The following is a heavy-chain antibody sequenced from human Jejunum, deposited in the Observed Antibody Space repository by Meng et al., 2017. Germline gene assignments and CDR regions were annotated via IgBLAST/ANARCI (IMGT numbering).Heavy chain of an antibody. J-gene: IGHJ6*02. CDR2: MNPNNGNT. V-gene: IGHV1-8*01. Sequence: ASVKVSCKASGYTFTTYDINWVRQATGQGLEWMGWMNPNNGNTGYAQKFQGRVTMTRNTSINTAYVELTSLRSEDTAVYYCARAYCTTSNCRYYSDDGIDLWGQGTTVTVSS. CDR3: ARAYCTTSNCRYYSDDGIDL. D-gene: IGHD2-8*01. CDR1: GYTFTTYD.